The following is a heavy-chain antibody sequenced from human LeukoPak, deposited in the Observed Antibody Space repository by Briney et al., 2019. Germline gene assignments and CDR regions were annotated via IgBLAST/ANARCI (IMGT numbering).Heavy chain of an antibody. J-gene: IGHJ4*02. D-gene: IGHD5-24*01. CDR2: ISYDGSNK. CDR3: GRGGGGNKGATINLNY. Sequence: GGSLRLSCAASGFTFSSYAMHWVRQAPGKGLEWVAVISYDGSNKYYADSVKGRFTISRDNSKNTLYLQMNSLRAEDTAVYYWGRGGGGNKGATINLNYGARGPGVT. V-gene: IGHV3-30*04. CDR1: GFTFSSYA.